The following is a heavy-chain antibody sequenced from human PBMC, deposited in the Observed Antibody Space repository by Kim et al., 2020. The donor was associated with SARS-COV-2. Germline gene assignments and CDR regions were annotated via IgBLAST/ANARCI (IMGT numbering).Heavy chain of an antibody. J-gene: IGHJ5*02. CDR2: FDPEDGET. CDR1: GYTLTELS. CDR3: ATGPGVVVAGWFDP. D-gene: IGHD2-15*01. Sequence: ASVKVSCKVSGYTLTELSMHWARQAPGKGLEWMGGFDPEDGETIYAQKFQGRVTMTEDTSTYTAYMELSSLRSEDTAVYYCATGPGVVVAGWFDPWRQGTLVTVSS. V-gene: IGHV1-24*01.